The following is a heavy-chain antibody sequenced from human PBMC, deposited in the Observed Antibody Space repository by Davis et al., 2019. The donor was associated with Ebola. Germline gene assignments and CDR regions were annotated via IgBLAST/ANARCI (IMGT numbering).Heavy chain of an antibody. V-gene: IGHV3-11*01. J-gene: IGHJ4*02. CDR2: ISSSGSTI. D-gene: IGHD1-26*01. CDR3: AKDIRGGSYNYFDY. CDR1: GFTFSDYY. Sequence: GGSLRLSCAASGFTFSDYYMSWIRQAPGKGLEWVSYISSSGSTIYYADSVKGRFTISRDNAKNSLYLQMNSLRAEDTALYYCAKDIRGGSYNYFDYWGQGTLVTVSS.